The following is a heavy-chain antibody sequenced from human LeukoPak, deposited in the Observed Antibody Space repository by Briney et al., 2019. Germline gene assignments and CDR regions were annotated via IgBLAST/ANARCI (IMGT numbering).Heavy chain of an antibody. CDR2: INPSGGRT. Sequence: ASVKVSCKASGYTFSNYYMHWVRQAPGQGLEWMGTINPSGGRTTYAQKFQGRVTMTRDTSTRTVYMELRNLRSEDTAVYYCARVPAEVGVYYYGMDVWGQGTTVTVSS. J-gene: IGHJ6*02. D-gene: IGHD3-16*01. V-gene: IGHV1-46*01. CDR3: ARVPAEVGVYYYGMDV. CDR1: GYTFSNYY.